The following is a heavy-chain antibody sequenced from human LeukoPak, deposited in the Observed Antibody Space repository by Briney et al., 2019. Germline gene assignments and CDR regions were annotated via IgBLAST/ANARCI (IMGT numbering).Heavy chain of an antibody. CDR1: GYTLTELS. CDR3: ATGNYYGSGSYYTLGY. Sequence: ASVKVSCKVSGYTLTELSMHWVRQAPGKGLEWMGGFDPEDGETIYAQKFQGRVTMTEDTSTDTAYMELSSLRSEDTAVYYCATGNYYGSGSYYTLGYWGQGTLVTVSS. J-gene: IGHJ4*02. D-gene: IGHD3-10*01. CDR2: FDPEDGET. V-gene: IGHV1-24*01.